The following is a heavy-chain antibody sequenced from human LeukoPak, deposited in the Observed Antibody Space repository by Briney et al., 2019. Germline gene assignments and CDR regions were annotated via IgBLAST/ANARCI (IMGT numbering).Heavy chain of an antibody. CDR3: AKDPYYYDSSGYFDY. J-gene: IGHJ4*02. CDR2: ISSSGSTI. CDR1: SSTFSSYE. Sequence: GGSLRLSCAVSSSTFSSYEMNWFRQAPGKGLEWVSYISSSGSTIYYADSVKGRFTISRDNAKNALYLQMNSLRAEDTAVYYCAKDPYYYDSSGYFDYWGQGTLVTVSS. D-gene: IGHD3-22*01. V-gene: IGHV3-48*03.